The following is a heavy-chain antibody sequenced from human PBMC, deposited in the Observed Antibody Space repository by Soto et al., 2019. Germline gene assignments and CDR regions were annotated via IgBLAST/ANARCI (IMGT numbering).Heavy chain of an antibody. CDR1: GGSISSSSYY. CDR3: ARRIAYYDILTGTEQKYYFDY. D-gene: IGHD3-9*01. CDR2: IYYSGST. V-gene: IGHV4-39*01. J-gene: IGHJ4*02. Sequence: SETLSLTCTVSGGSISSSSYYWGWIRQPPGKGLEWIGSIYYSGSTYYNPSLKSRVAISVDTSKNQFSLKLSSVTAADTAVYYCARRIAYYDILTGTEQKYYFDYWGQGTLVTVSS.